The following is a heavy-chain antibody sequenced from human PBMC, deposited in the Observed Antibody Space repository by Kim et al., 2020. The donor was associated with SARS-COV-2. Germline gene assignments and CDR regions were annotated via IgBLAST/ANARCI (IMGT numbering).Heavy chain of an antibody. CDR1: GYTFTSYD. J-gene: IGHJ6*02. Sequence: ASVKVSCKASGYTFTSYDINWVRQATGQGLEWMGWMNPNSGNTGYAQKFQGRVTMTRNTSISTAYMELSSLRSEDTAVYYWARAEPYYDILTGYTRYYYGMDVWGQGTTVTVSS. D-gene: IGHD3-9*01. CDR3: ARAEPYYDILTGYTRYYYGMDV. V-gene: IGHV1-8*01. CDR2: MNPNSGNT.